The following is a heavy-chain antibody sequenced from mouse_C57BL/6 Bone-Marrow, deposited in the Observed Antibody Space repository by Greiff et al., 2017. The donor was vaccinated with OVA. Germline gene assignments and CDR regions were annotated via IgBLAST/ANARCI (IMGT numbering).Heavy chain of an antibody. J-gene: IGHJ4*01. CDR3: ARYAPRGRGLRDYAMDY. D-gene: IGHD2-2*01. CDR2: IRNKANGYTT. CDR1: GFTFTDYY. Sequence: EVMLVESGGGLVQPGGSLSLSCAASGFTFTDYYMSWVRQPPGKALEWLGFIRNKANGYTTEYSASVKGRFTISRDNSQSILYLQMNALRAEDSVTYYCARYAPRGRGLRDYAMDYWGQGTSVTVSS. V-gene: IGHV7-3*01.